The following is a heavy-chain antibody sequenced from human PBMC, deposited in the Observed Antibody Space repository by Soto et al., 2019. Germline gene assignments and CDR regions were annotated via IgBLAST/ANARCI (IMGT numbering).Heavy chain of an antibody. D-gene: IGHD2-21*01. CDR2: ISGYNGNT. Sequence: ASVKVSCKASGYTFNTYAITWVRQAPGQGLEWMGWISGYNGNTNYAQTLQGRGTMTTDTSTSTAYLELRSLRPDDTAVYYCARTVEYDSIPYYYADFWGQGTQVTVSS. J-gene: IGHJ4*01. CDR3: ARTVEYDSIPYYYADF. V-gene: IGHV1-18*01. CDR1: GYTFNTYA.